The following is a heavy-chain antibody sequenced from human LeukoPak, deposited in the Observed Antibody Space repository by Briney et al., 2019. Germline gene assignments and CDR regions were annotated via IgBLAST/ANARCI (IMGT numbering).Heavy chain of an antibody. Sequence: SQTLSLXCTVSGGSISSGDYYWSWIRQPPGKGLEWIGYIYYSGSTYYNPSLKSRVTISVDTSKNQFSLKLSSVTAADTAVYYCARGFQRSWELRSNWFDPWGQGTLVTVSS. V-gene: IGHV4-30-4*08. D-gene: IGHD1-26*01. CDR1: GGSISSGDYY. CDR3: ARGFQRSWELRSNWFDP. CDR2: IYYSGST. J-gene: IGHJ5*02.